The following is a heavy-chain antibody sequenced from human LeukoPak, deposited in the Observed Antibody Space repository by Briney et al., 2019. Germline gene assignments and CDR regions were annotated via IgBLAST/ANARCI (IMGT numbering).Heavy chain of an antibody. Sequence: GRSLRLSCAASGFTFSSYAMHWVRQAPGKGLEWVAVISYDGSNKYYADSVKGRFTISRDNSKNTLYLQMNSLRAEDTAVYYCARDPLYSYGYAFDIWGQGTMVTVSS. CDR3: ARDPLYSYGYAFDI. D-gene: IGHD5-18*01. J-gene: IGHJ3*02. V-gene: IGHV3-30*04. CDR1: GFTFSSYA. CDR2: ISYDGSNK.